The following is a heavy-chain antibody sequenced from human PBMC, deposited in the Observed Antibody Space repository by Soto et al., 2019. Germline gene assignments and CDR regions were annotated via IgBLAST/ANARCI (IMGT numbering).Heavy chain of an antibody. CDR3: ARDISQNYGPPAASSWFHP. V-gene: IGHV1-46*01. J-gene: IGHJ5*02. D-gene: IGHD2-15*01. Sequence: ASVKVSCKASGFSFSDYFMHWVRQAPGQGLEWMGIINPSGDSRNYAQKFQGRVTITRDTSTSTVYMDLSSLRYEDTAVYYCARDISQNYGPPAASSWFHPWGQGTPVTVSS. CDR1: GFSFSDYF. CDR2: INPSGDSR.